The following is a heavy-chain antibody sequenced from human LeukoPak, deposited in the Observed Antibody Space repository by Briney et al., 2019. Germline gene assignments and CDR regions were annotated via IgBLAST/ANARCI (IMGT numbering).Heavy chain of an antibody. CDR2: IYSNGWT. V-gene: IGHV4-61*02. D-gene: IGHD6-19*01. CDR3: ARGSGWNSFDP. CDR1: GGSISTDLYY. J-gene: IGHJ5*02. Sequence: SETLSLTCTVSGGSISTDLYYWTWTRQPAGKGLEWIGRIYSNGWTDYNPPLKSRVSISIDTSKNHFFLKMSLATAADTALYYCARGSGWNSFDPWGQGTLVTVSS.